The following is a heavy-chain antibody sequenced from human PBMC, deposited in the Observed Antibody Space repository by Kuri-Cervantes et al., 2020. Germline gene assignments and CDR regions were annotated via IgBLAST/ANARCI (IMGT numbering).Heavy chain of an antibody. J-gene: IGHJ6*02. V-gene: IGHV3-11*04. D-gene: IGHD6-13*01. Sequence: GGSLRLSCAASGFTFSDYYMSWIRQAPGKGLEWVSYISRSGSSIYYADSVKGRFTISRDNAKNTLYLQMNSLRAEDTAVYYCARSTPGYSSSWYGRYYYGMDVWGQGTTVTVSS. CDR1: GFTFSDYY. CDR2: ISRSGSSI. CDR3: ARSTPGYSSSWYGRYYYGMDV.